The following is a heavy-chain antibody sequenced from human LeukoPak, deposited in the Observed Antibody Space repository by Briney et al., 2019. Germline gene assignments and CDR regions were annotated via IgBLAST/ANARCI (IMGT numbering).Heavy chain of an antibody. J-gene: IGHJ4*02. V-gene: IGHV4-59*01. CDR1: GDSISPYY. CDR2: IYHSGST. CDR3: ARDSPYFDY. Sequence: PSGTLSLTCTVSGDSISPYYWSWIRQPPGKGLEWIGYIYHSGSTNYKSSLKNRVTISVDTSKNQFSLKLRFVTAADTAVYYCARDSPYFDYWGPGTLVTVSS.